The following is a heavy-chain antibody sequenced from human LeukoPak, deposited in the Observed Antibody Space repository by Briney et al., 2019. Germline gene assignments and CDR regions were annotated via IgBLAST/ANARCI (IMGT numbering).Heavy chain of an antibody. D-gene: IGHD3-10*01. V-gene: IGHV4-59*01. CDR1: GGSISSYY. CDR2: IYYSGST. Sequence: SETLSLTCTVSGGSISSYYWSWIRQPPGKGLEWIGYIYYSGSTNYNPSLKSRVTISVDTSKDQFSLKLSSVTAADTAVYYCARIVMVRGVTNFDYWGQGTLVTVHS. J-gene: IGHJ4*02. CDR3: ARIVMVRGVTNFDY.